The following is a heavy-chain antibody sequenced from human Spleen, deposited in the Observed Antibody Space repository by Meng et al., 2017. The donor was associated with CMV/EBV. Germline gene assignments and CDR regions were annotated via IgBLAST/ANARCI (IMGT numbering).Heavy chain of an antibody. J-gene: IGHJ6*02. D-gene: IGHD3-3*01. CDR3: ATDYDFWSGYSYYYYGMDV. V-gene: IGHV3-48*04. Sequence: GESLKISCAASGFTFSSYSMNWVRQAPGKGLEWVSYISSSSSTIYYADSVKGRFTISRDNAKNSLYLQMNSLRAEDTAVYYCATDYDFWSGYSYYYYGMDVWGQGTTVTVS. CDR1: GFTFSSYS. CDR2: ISSSSSTI.